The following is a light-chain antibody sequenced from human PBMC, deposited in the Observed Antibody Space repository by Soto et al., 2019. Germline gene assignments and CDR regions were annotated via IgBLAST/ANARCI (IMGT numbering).Light chain of an antibody. J-gene: IGKJ1*01. CDR2: GAS. Sequence: EIVLTQSPGTLSLSPGERATLSCRASQRVSSSYLAWYQQRPGQAPRLLIHGASSRAAGIPDRFSGSGSGSAFTLAISRLEPEDFGVYYCQQYGSSPPSTVGQGTKVEIK. V-gene: IGKV3-20*01. CDR1: QRVSSSY. CDR3: QQYGSSPPST.